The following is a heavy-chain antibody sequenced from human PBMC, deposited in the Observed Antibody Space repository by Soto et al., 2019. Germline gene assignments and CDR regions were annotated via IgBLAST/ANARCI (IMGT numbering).Heavy chain of an antibody. CDR1: GGSISSGGYY. J-gene: IGHJ5*02. Sequence: QVQLQESGPGLVKPSQTLSLTCTVSGGSISSGGYYWSCIRQHPGKGLEWIGYIYYRGSTYYNPSRKSRVTISVDTSKNQFSLKLSSVTAADTAVYYCASATSRVWFDPWGQGTLVTVSS. V-gene: IGHV4-31*03. CDR2: IYYRGST. CDR3: ASATSRVWFDP. D-gene: IGHD5-12*01.